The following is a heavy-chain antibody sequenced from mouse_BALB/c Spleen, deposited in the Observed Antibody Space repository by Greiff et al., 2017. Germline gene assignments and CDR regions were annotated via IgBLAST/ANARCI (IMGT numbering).Heavy chain of an antibody. J-gene: IGHJ2*01. CDR2: IYPGNVNT. CDR1: GYTFTSYY. V-gene: IGHV1S56*01. CDR3: ARSQLGLRYFDY. Sequence: VQLQQSGPELVKPGASVRISCKASGYTFTSYYIHWVKQRPGQGLEWIGWIYPGNVNTKYNEKFKGKATLTADKSSSTAYMQLSSLTSEDSAVYCCARSQLGLRYFDYWGQGTTLTVSS. D-gene: IGHD3-1*01.